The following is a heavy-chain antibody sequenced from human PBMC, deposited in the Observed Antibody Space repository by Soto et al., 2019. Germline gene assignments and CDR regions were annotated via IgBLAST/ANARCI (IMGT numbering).Heavy chain of an antibody. CDR1: GFTFSSYL. V-gene: IGHV3-7*04. J-gene: IGHJ4*02. Sequence: PGGSLILSCAAYGFTFSSYLMSWVRQAPGKGLEWVANIKQDGGEKNYVDSVKGRFTISRDNAKKSLYLQMNSLRAEDTAVYYCGRDLRDWDSGSYSYDYWGQGTLVTVSS. D-gene: IGHD1-26*01. CDR3: GRDLRDWDSGSYSYDY. CDR2: IKQDGGEK.